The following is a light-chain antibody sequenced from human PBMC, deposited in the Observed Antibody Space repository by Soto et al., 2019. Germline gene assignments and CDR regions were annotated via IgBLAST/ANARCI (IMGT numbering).Light chain of an antibody. CDR2: EVS. CDR1: SSDVGSYNL. J-gene: IGLJ1*01. V-gene: IGLV2-14*02. Sequence: QSVLTQPASVSGSPWQSITISCTGTSSDVGSYNLVSWYQQHPGKAPKLMIYEVSKRPSGVSNRFSGSKSGNTASLTISGLQAEDEADYYCSSYTTSNTRQIAFGTGTKVTVL. CDR3: SSYTTSNTRQIA.